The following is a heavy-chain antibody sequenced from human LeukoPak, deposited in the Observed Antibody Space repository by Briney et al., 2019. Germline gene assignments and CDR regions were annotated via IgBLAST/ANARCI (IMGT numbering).Heavy chain of an antibody. J-gene: IGHJ4*02. V-gene: IGHV3-21*01. CDR3: ARDRLHYGEYEKTFDY. D-gene: IGHD4-17*01. CDR2: ITSSSIYT. CDR1: GLTFCSYN. Sequence: GGSLRLSCAASGLTFCSYNMNWVRQAPGKGLEWVSSITSSSIYTFYADSVKGRFTISRDNAKNSLYLQMDSLRAEDTAVYYCARDRLHYGEYEKTFDYWGQGTLVTVSS.